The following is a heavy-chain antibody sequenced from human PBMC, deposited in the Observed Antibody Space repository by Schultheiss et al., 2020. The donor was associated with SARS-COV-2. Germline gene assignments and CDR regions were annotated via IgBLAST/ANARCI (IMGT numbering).Heavy chain of an antibody. CDR1: GGSISSSNW. CDR3: ARRQPYDRSGGGPDY. V-gene: IGHV4-4*02. D-gene: IGHD3-22*01. Sequence: SETLSLTCTVSGGSISSSNWWSWVRQPPGKGLEWIGSIYYSGSTYYNPSLKSRVTISVDTSKNQFSLKLSSVTAADTAVYYCARRQPYDRSGGGPDYWGQGTLVTVSS. J-gene: IGHJ4*02. CDR2: IYYSGST.